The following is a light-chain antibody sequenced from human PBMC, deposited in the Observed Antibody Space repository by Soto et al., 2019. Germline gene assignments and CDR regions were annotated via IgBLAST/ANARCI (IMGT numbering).Light chain of an antibody. CDR2: RNS. V-gene: IGLV1-47*01. Sequence: QSVLTQPPSASGTPGQRVTISCSGSSSNIGSNYVFWYQQLPGTAPKVLMYRNSQRPSGVRDRFSGSKSGTSTSLAISGLRSEDEADYYCASWDDSRSGIVVFGGGTKLTVL. J-gene: IGLJ2*01. CDR3: ASWDDSRSGIVV. CDR1: SSNIGSNY.